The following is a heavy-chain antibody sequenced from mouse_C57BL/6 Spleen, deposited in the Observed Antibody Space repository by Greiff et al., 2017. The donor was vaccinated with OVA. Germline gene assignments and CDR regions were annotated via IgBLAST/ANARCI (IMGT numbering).Heavy chain of an antibody. CDR1: GYTFTSYG. CDR3: ARSSTGYFDY. D-gene: IGHD4-1*02. V-gene: IGHV1-81*01. J-gene: IGHJ2*01. Sequence: VQGVESGAELARPGASVKLSCKASGYTFTSYGISWVKQRTGQGLEWIGEIYPRSGNTYYNEKFKGKATLTADKSSSTAYMELRSLTSEDSAVYFCARSSTGYFDYWGQGTTLTVSS. CDR2: IYPRSGNT.